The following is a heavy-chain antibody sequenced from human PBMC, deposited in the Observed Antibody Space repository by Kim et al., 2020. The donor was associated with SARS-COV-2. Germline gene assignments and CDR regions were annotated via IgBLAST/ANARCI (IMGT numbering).Heavy chain of an antibody. CDR3: AREEADSSGWSD. Sequence: GGSLRLSCVASGLTFSNYWMTWVRQAPGKGLEWVANIREDGGVKQYMDSVKGRFTISRDNARNSLYLEVNSLRVDDTAVYYCAREEADSSGWSDWGQGTLVTVSS. V-gene: IGHV3-7*03. CDR2: IREDGGVK. J-gene: IGHJ4*02. CDR1: GLTFSNYW. D-gene: IGHD6-19*01.